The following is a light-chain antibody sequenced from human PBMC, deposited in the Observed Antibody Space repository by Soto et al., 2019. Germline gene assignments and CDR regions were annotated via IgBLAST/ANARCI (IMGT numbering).Light chain of an antibody. CDR3: QQSYSTPS. V-gene: IGKV1-39*01. Sequence: DIQMTQSPSSLSASVGDRVSITCRTSQNINTYLSWYQQKPGKAPRLLIYAASNLQDGVPSRSSGSGSGTDFTLTISSLQPEDFATYFCQQSYSTPSFGQGTRLE. J-gene: IGKJ5*01. CDR1: QNINTY. CDR2: AAS.